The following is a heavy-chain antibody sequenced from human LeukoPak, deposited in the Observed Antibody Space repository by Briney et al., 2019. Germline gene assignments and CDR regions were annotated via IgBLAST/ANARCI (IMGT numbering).Heavy chain of an antibody. J-gene: IGHJ4*02. Sequence: PSETLSLTCAVYGGSFSGYYWSWIRQPPGKGLEWIGEINHSGSTNYNPSLKSRVTISVDTSKNQFSLKLSSVTAADTAVYYCARLRGIGNFDYWGQGTLVTVSS. CDR1: GGSFSGYY. D-gene: IGHD3-16*01. V-gene: IGHV4-34*01. CDR2: INHSGST. CDR3: ARLRGIGNFDY.